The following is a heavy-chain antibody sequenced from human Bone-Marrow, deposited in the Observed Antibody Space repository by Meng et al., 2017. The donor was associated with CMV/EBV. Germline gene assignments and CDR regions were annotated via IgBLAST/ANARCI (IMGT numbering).Heavy chain of an antibody. Sequence: GSLRLSCAVYGGSFSGYYWSWIRQPPGKGLEWIGEINHSGSTNYNPSLKSRVTISVDTSKNQFSLKLSSVTAADTAVYYCARGPVVVPASRRSYHYGMDVWGQGTTVTVSS. V-gene: IGHV4-34*01. D-gene: IGHD2-2*01. J-gene: IGHJ6*02. CDR3: ARGPVVVPASRRSYHYGMDV. CDR2: INHSGST. CDR1: GGSFSGYY.